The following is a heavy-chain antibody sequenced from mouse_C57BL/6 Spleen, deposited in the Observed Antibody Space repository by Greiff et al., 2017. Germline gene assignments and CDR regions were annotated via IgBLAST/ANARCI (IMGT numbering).Heavy chain of an antibody. J-gene: IGHJ2*01. Sequence: EVQLQQSGPELVKPGASVKISCKASGYTFTDYYMNWVKQSHGKSLEWIGDINPNNGGTSYNQKFKGKATLTVDKSSSTAYMELHSLTSEGSAVYDCASEGDVVVGDWGQGTTLTVSS. CDR3: ASEGDVVVGD. CDR2: INPNNGGT. V-gene: IGHV1-26*01. D-gene: IGHD1-1*02. CDR1: GYTFTDYY.